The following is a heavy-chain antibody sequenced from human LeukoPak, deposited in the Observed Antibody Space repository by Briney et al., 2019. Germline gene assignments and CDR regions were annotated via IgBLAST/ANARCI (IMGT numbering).Heavy chain of an antibody. CDR2: ITWNGGST. V-gene: IGHV3-20*04. CDR1: GFTFDEYG. J-gene: IGHJ4*02. Sequence: GGSLRLSCTASGFTFDEYGMAWVRQAPGKVLEWVSGITWNGGSTGYAGAVKGRFTISRDNAKKSLYLQMNRLRVEDTAFYYCTRVKYITWRMTDYWGQGTLVTVSS. D-gene: IGHD6-6*01. CDR3: TRVKYITWRMTDY.